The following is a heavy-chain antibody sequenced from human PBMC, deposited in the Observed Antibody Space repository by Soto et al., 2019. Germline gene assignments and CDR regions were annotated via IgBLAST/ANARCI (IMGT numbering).Heavy chain of an antibody. CDR3: ASSSLYGLEV. CDR1: GGSISSGCYY. CDR2: INYSRNT. J-gene: IGHJ6*02. Sequence: SETLSLTCSVSGGSISSGCYYWRWIRQPPGKGSEWIGYINYSRNTCYNPSLKSRLIISIDTSKNQFSLKLGSVTAADTAVYYLASSSLYGLEVWGQGTTIPVSS. V-gene: IGHV4-30-4*01.